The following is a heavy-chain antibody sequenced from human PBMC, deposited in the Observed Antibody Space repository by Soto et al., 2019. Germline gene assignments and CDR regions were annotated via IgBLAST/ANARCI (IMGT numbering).Heavy chain of an antibody. CDR3: ARDRIVVVPAAKPLGYYYGMDV. D-gene: IGHD2-2*01. Sequence: GGSLRLSCAASGFTFSSYAMHWVRQAPGKGLEWVAVISYDGSNKYYADSVKGRFTISRDNSKNTLYLQMNSLRAEDTAVYYCARDRIVVVPAAKPLGYYYGMDVWGQGTTVTVSS. J-gene: IGHJ6*02. CDR2: ISYDGSNK. V-gene: IGHV3-30-3*01. CDR1: GFTFSSYA.